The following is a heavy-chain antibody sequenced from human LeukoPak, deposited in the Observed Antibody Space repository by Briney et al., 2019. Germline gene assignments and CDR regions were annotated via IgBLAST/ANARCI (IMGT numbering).Heavy chain of an antibody. CDR3: ARVNSAWYGALVY. CDR1: VGSISSYY. Sequence: SETRSLTCTVSVGSISSYYWTWIPQPPGKGLEWIGYIYYTGTTNYNPSLNSRVTISVDTSKNQFSLKLSSVTAADAAVYYCARVNSAWYGALVYWGRSTMVSVSS. J-gene: IGHJ4*02. D-gene: IGHD6-19*01. V-gene: IGHV4-59*01. CDR2: IYYTGTT.